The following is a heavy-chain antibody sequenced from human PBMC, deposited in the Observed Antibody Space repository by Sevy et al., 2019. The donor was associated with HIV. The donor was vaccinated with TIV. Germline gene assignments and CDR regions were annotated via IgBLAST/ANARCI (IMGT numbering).Heavy chain of an antibody. V-gene: IGHV3-23*01. Sequence: GGSLRLSCAASGFTFSSYAMSWVRQAPGKGLEWVSAISGSGGSTYYADSVKGRFTISRDNSKNTLYLQMNSLRAEDTAVYYCAKDVSITIFGVVINYYGMDVWGQRTTVTVSS. CDR3: AKDVSITIFGVVINYYGMDV. CDR2: ISGSGGST. J-gene: IGHJ6*02. CDR1: GFTFSSYA. D-gene: IGHD3-3*01.